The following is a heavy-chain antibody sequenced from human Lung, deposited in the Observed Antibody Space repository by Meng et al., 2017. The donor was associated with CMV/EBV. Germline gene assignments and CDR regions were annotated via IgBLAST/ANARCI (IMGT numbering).Heavy chain of an antibody. J-gene: IGHJ6*02. CDR3: ARDPGYCSSTSCITYYGMDD. Sequence: GGSLRLSCAASGFTFSSYAMHWVRQAPGKGLEWVAVISYDGSNKYYADSVKGRFTISRDKSKNTLYLQMNSLRAEDTAVYYCARDPGYCSSTSCITYYGMDDWGQGTTVTVSS. CDR2: ISYDGSNK. V-gene: IGHV3-30-3*01. CDR1: GFTFSSYA. D-gene: IGHD2-2*01.